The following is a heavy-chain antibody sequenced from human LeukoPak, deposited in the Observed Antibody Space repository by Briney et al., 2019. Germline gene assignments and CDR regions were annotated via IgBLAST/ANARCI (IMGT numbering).Heavy chain of an antibody. J-gene: IGHJ4*02. Sequence: PSETLSLTCTVXGGSISSSSYYWGWIRQPPGKGLEWIGRIYTSGTTKYNPSLKSRVTMSVDTSKNQFSLKLNSVTAADTAVYYCARGPYCGGDCQFDYWGQGTLVTVSS. CDR2: IYTSGTT. V-gene: IGHV4-39*07. D-gene: IGHD2-21*01. CDR3: ARGPYCGGDCQFDY. CDR1: GGSISSSSYY.